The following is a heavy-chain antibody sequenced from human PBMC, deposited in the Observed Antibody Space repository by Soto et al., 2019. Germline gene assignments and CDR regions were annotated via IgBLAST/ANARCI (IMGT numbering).Heavy chain of an antibody. CDR3: ANLFLYYYDSSGYYP. Sequence: GGSLSLSCAASGFPFSSYAMSWVRQAPGKGLEWVSAISGSGGSTYYADSVKGRFTISRDNSKNTLYLQMNSLRAEDTAVYYCANLFLYYYDSSGYYPWGQGTLVTVSS. V-gene: IGHV3-23*01. D-gene: IGHD3-22*01. CDR1: GFPFSSYA. CDR2: ISGSGGST. J-gene: IGHJ5*02.